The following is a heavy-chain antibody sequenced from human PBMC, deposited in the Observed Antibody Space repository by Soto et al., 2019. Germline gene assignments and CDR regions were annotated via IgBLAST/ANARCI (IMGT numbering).Heavy chain of an antibody. Sequence: GESLKISCAASGFTFSNAWMSWVRQAPGKGLEWVGRIKSKTDGGTTDYAAPVKGRFTISRDDSKNTLYLQMNSLKTEDTAVYYCTTSQPYYYDSSGYYWYFDLWGRGTLVTVSS. V-gene: IGHV3-15*01. CDR1: GFTFSNAW. D-gene: IGHD3-22*01. CDR2: IKSKTDGGTT. J-gene: IGHJ2*01. CDR3: TTSQPYYYDSSGYYWYFDL.